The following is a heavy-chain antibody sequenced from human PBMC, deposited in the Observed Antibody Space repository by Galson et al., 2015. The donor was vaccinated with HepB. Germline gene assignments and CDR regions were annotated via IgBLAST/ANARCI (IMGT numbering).Heavy chain of an antibody. J-gene: IGHJ4*02. CDR3: AHSHYDYVWGSYKTPLDY. CDR2: IYWNDDK. V-gene: IGHV2-5*01. D-gene: IGHD3-16*01. CDR1: GFSLSTSGVG. Sequence: PALVKPTQTLTLTCTFSGFSLSTSGVGVGWIRQPPGKALEWLALIYWNDDKRYSPSLKSRLTITKDTSKNQVVLTMTNMDPVDTATYYCAHSHYDYVWGSYKTPLDYWGQGTLVTVSS.